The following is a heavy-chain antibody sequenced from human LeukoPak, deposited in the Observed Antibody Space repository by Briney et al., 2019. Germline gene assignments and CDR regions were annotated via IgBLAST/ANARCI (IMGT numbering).Heavy chain of an antibody. J-gene: IGHJ4*02. Sequence: GESLKISCKGSGYIFTNYWIGWVRQMPGKGLEWMGIIYPGDSDTRYSPSFQGQVTISADKSISTAYLQWSTLKPSGTAMYFCTRGQWLADSWGQGTLVTVSS. CDR2: IYPGDSDT. V-gene: IGHV5-51*01. CDR3: TRGQWLADS. CDR1: GYIFTNYW. D-gene: IGHD6-19*01.